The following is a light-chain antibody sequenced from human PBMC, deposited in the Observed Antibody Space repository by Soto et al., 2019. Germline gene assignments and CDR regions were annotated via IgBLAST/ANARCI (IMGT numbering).Light chain of an antibody. CDR2: DAS. CDR1: QNINNY. Sequence: DIQMTQSPSSLSASVGDRVTITCQASQNINNYLNWCQQKPGRAPKLLIYDASSLEAGVPSRFRGSGSGTDFTFTISRLQPEDIATYYCQQYENLPTFGQGTRLEIK. CDR3: QQYENLPT. J-gene: IGKJ5*01. V-gene: IGKV1-33*01.